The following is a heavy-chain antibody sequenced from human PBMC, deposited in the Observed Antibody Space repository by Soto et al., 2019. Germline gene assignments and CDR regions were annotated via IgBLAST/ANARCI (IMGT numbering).Heavy chain of an antibody. CDR2: INPSSGGT. CDR3: AKGGRSWTERFDP. Sequence: ASLKVSCKASGYPLTAKYLHWVRQAPGQGLEWMGWINPSSGGTKEAQKFRGRVTMTRDTSISAAYMELSRLTSDDTAVYYWAKGGRSWTERFDPWGQGTLVTVSS. J-gene: IGHJ5*02. CDR1: GYPLTAKY. D-gene: IGHD6-13*01. V-gene: IGHV1-2*02.